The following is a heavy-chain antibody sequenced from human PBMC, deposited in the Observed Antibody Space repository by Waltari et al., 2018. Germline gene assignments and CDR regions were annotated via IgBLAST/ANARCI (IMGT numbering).Heavy chain of an antibody. D-gene: IGHD6-19*01. CDR1: GFTFSSYS. V-gene: IGHV3-21*01. CDR2: ISRSSSYI. CDR3: ARGQWLVRYYFDY. Sequence: EVQLVESGGGLVKPGGSLRLSCAASGFTFSSYSMNWVRQAPGKGLEWVSSISRSSSYIYYADSVKGRFTISRDNAKNSLYLQMNSLRAEDTAVYYCARGQWLVRYYFDYWGQGTLVTVSS. J-gene: IGHJ4*02.